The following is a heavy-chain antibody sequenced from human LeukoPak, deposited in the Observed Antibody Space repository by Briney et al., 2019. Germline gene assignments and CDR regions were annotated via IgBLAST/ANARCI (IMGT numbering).Heavy chain of an antibody. V-gene: IGHV4-39*01. J-gene: IGHJ4*02. CDR3: ARSVVVVAALDY. CDR2: IYYSGST. D-gene: IGHD2-15*01. CDR1: GGSISSSSYY. Sequence: SETLSLTCTVSGGSISSSSYYWGWIRQPPGKGLEWIGSIYYSGSTYYNPSLKSRVTISVDTSKNQFSLKLSSVTAADTAVYYCARSVVVVAALDYWGQGTLVTVSS.